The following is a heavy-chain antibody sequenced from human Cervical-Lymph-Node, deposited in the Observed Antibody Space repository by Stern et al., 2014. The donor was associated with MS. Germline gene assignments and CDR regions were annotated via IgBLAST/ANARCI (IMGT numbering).Heavy chain of an antibody. J-gene: IGHJ4*02. CDR1: GFTVSSNY. CDR3: VRDHYNILTGYYIDY. D-gene: IGHD3-9*01. V-gene: IGHV3-53*01. CDR2: IHSGGYT. Sequence: EDQLVESGGGLTQPGGSLRLSCATSGFTVSSNYMSWARQAPGKGLEWVSVIHSGGYTFYVDSVKGRFSISRDNSKNTLYLQMNSLRAEDTAVYYCVRDHYNILTGYYIDYWGQGTLVTVSS.